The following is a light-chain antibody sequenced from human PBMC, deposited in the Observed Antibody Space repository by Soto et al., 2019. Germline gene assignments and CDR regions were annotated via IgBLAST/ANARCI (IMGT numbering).Light chain of an antibody. CDR2: DVS. J-gene: IGLJ1*01. V-gene: IGLV2-14*01. Sequence: QSVLTQPASVSGSPGQSITISCTGTSSDVGGYNYVSWYQQHPGKAPKLMIYDVSNRPSGVSNRFSGSKSGNTASLTISGLQAEDEADYYCSSYTSSSTLPLYVFGTGTKVNVL. CDR1: SSDVGGYNY. CDR3: SSYTSSSTLPLYV.